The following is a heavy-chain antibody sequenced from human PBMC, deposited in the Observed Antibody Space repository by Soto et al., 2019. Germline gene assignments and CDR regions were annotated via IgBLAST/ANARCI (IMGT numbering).Heavy chain of an antibody. J-gene: IGHJ4*02. CDR3: ARQIYDSDTGPNFQYYFDS. D-gene: IGHD3-22*01. V-gene: IGHV5-10-1*01. CDR1: GDSFAGYW. Sequence: ESLTISFKGSGDSFAGYWITWVRQKPGKGLEWMGRIDPSDSQTYYSPSFRGHVTISATKSITTVFLQWSSLRASDTAMYYCARQIYDSDTGPNFQYYFDSWGQGTPVTVSS. CDR2: IDPSDSQT.